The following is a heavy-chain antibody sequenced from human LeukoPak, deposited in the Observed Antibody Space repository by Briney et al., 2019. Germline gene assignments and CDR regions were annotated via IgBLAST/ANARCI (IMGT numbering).Heavy chain of an antibody. D-gene: IGHD2-2*01. CDR1: GYSFTSYW. Sequence: GESLKISCKGSGYSFTSYWIGWVRQMPGKGLEWMGIIYPGDSDTRYSPSFQGQVTISADKSISTAYLQWSSLKASDTAMYYRARPRSQLLSEFFYWGQGTLVTVSS. CDR3: ARPRSQLLSEFFY. V-gene: IGHV5-51*01. J-gene: IGHJ4*02. CDR2: IYPGDSDT.